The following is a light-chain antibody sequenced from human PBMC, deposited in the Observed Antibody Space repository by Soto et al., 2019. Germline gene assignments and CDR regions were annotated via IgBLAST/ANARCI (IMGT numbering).Light chain of an antibody. CDR3: QHYNSYSEA. CDR1: QTIRSW. V-gene: IGKV1-5*03. CDR2: KAS. J-gene: IGKJ1*01. Sequence: DIQMTQSASTLSGTVGDRVTITCRASQTIRSWLAWYQQKPGKAPKLLIYKASTLKSGVPSRFSGSGSGTEFTLTIISLQPDDFATYYCQHYNSYSEAFGQGTKVDI.